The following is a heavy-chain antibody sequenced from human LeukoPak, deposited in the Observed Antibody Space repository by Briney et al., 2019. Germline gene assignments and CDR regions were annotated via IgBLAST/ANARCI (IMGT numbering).Heavy chain of an antibody. D-gene: IGHD5-18*01. CDR1: GYSISSGYY. CDR3: ARDTAMAHFDY. J-gene: IGHJ4*02. CDR2: IYHSGST. Sequence: PSETLSLTCTVSGYSISSGYYWGWIRQPPGKGLEWIGSIYHSGSTYYNPSLKSRVTISVDTSKNQFSLKLSSVTAAGTAVYYCARDTAMAHFDYWGQGTLVTVSS. V-gene: IGHV4-38-2*02.